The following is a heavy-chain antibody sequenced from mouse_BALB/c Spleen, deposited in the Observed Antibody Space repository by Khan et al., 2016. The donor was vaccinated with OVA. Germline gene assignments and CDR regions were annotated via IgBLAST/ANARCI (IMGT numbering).Heavy chain of an antibody. CDR2: ISDLAYTI. V-gene: IGHV5-15*02. Sequence: EVELVESGGGLVQPGGSRKLSCAASGFTFSDYGMAWVRQAPGKGPEWVAFISDLAYTIYYADTVTGRFTISRENAKNTLYLEMSSLRSEDTAIYCCARGGGTAPFAYWGRGTLVTVSA. D-gene: IGHD1-2*01. J-gene: IGHJ3*01. CDR3: ARGGGTAPFAY. CDR1: GFTFSDYG.